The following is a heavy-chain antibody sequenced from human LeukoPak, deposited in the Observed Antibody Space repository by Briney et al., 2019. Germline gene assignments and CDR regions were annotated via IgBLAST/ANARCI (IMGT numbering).Heavy chain of an antibody. CDR2: ISGSGGST. D-gene: IGHD4-11*01. Sequence: GGSLRLSCAASGFTVSSNYMSWVRQAPGKGLEWVSTISGSGGSTYYVDSVKGRFTISRDNSKNTLCLQMNSLRAEDTAIYYCAKDQQSISYSPWGQGTLVTVSS. CDR3: AKDQQSISYSP. J-gene: IGHJ5*02. CDR1: GFTVSSNY. V-gene: IGHV3-23*01.